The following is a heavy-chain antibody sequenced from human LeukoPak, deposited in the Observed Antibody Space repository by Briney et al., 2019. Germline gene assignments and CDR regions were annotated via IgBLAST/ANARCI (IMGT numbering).Heavy chain of an antibody. D-gene: IGHD3-22*01. Sequence: PGRSLRLSCAASGFTFSSYAMHWVRQPPGKGLEWEAGISYDGSNKYYADSVKGRFTTSRDNSKNTLSLQMNSLTAEDTAVYYCARDHDSSGYKRSPFANWGQGTLVTVSS. CDR3: ARDHDSSGYKRSPFAN. V-gene: IGHV3-30*01. J-gene: IGHJ4*02. CDR2: ISYDGSNK. CDR1: GFTFSSYA.